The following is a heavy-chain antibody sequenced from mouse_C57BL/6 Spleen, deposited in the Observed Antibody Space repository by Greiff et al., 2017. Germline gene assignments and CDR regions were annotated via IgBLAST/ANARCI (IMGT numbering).Heavy chain of an antibody. CDR1: GYTFTDYY. Sequence: EVQLQQSGPELVKPGASVKISCKASGYTFTDYYMHWVKQSHGKGLEWIGDINPNNGGTSYNQKFKGKATLTVDKSSSTAYMELRSLTSEDSAVYYCARDDSTVVNDCWGQGTTLTVSS. J-gene: IGHJ2*01. D-gene: IGHD1-1*01. V-gene: IGHV1-26*01. CDR2: INPNNGGT. CDR3: ARDDSTVVNDC.